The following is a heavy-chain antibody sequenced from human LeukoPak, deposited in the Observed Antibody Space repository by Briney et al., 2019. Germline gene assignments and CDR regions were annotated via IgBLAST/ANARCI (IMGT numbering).Heavy chain of an antibody. CDR1: GGSMSNYY. CDR3: ARSQHFDWLTDY. J-gene: IGHJ4*02. D-gene: IGHD3-9*01. Sequence: SETLSLTCTVSGGSMSNYYWNWVRQPPGKGLEWIGHIYYNGITSYTPSLKSRVTISLDTSKNQFSLNLNSVTAADTAVYYCARSQHFDWLTDYWGQGTLVTVSS. V-gene: IGHV4-59*01. CDR2: IYYNGIT.